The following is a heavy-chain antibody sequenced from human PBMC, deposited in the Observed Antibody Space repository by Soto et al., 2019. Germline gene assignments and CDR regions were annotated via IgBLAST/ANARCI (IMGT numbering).Heavy chain of an antibody. CDR2: IYSGGST. CDR1: GGFVNSDTHS. CDR3: ARFVKSCSATTCSTRADV. D-gene: IGHD2-2*01. Sequence: SETLSLTCTVSGGFVNSDTHSWSWIRQTPGKRLEWIGFIYSGGSTKNPSLRSRVTMSVDTSKNQFSLKLRSVIVADTAVYHCARFVKSCSATTCSTRADVWGQGITVTVSS. V-gene: IGHV4-61*01. J-gene: IGHJ6*02.